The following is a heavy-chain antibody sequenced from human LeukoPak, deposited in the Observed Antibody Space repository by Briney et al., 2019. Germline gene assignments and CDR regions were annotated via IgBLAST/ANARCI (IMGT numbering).Heavy chain of an antibody. V-gene: IGHV3-9*01. CDR1: GFTFGDYV. J-gene: IGHJ5*01. CDR2: ISWKSGNI. D-gene: IGHD3-10*01. Sequence: GGSLRLSCAASGFTFGDYVMYWVRQAPGKGLQWVSGISWKSGNIEYADSVKGRFTISRDNAKNSLYLQMNSLRPEDTALYYCAKGMSYGSGSGGPIDSWGQGTLVTVSS. CDR3: AKGMSYGSGSGGPIDS.